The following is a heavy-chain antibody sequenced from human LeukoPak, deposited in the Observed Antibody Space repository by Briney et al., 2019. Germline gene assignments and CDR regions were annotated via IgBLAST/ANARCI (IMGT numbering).Heavy chain of an antibody. D-gene: IGHD6-19*01. CDR3: ARVAVAGTSNYYYYGMDV. CDR2: IWYDGSNK. Sequence: GGSLRLSCAASGFTFSSYGMHWVRQAPGKGLEWVAVIWYDGSNKYYADSVKGRFTISRDNSKNTLYLQMNSLRAEDTAVYYCARVAVAGTSNYYYYGMDVWGQGTTVTVSS. V-gene: IGHV3-33*01. J-gene: IGHJ6*02. CDR1: GFTFSSYG.